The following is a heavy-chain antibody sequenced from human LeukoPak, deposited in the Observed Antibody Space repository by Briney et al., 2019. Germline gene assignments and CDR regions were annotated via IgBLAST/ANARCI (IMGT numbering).Heavy chain of an antibody. J-gene: IGHJ4*02. Sequence: GGSLRLSCAASGFTVSSNYMSWVRQAPGKGLEWVSAIYSGGSTYYADSVKGRFTIPRDNSKNTLYLQMNSLRAEDTAVYYCVRDSVGLYYFNYWGQGTLVTVSS. CDR3: VRDSVGLYYFNY. D-gene: IGHD1-26*01. CDR1: GFTVSSNY. V-gene: IGHV3-53*01. CDR2: IYSGGST.